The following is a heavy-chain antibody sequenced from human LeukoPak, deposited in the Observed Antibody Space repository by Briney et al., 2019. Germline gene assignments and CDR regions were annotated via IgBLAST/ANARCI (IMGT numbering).Heavy chain of an antibody. CDR1: GFTFSSYS. J-gene: IGHJ4*02. D-gene: IGHD2-8*01. CDR3: ARVIDDYCTNGVCPFDY. CDR2: ISSSSSYI. Sequence: PGGSLRLSCAASGFTFSSYSMNWVRQAPGKGLEWVSSISSSSSYIYYADSVKGRFTISRDNAKNSLYLQMNSLRAEDTAVYYCARVIDDYCTNGVCPFDYWGQGTLVTVSS. V-gene: IGHV3-21*01.